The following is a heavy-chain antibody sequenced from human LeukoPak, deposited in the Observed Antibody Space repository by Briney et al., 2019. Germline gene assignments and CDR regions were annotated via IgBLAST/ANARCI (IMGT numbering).Heavy chain of an antibody. CDR3: AKGVRNMAGDYFDY. CDR1: GFTFSSYG. J-gene: IGHJ4*02. CDR2: IWYDGSNK. Sequence: GGSLRLSCAASGFTFSSYGMHWVRQAPGKGLEWVAVIWYDGSNKYYADSVKGRFTISRDNSKNTLFLQMSSLRAEDTAVYYCAKGVRNMAGDYFDYWGQGTLVTVSS. D-gene: IGHD3-10*01. V-gene: IGHV3-30*02.